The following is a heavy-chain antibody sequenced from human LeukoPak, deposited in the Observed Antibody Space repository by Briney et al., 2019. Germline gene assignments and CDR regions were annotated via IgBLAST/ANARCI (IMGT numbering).Heavy chain of an antibody. V-gene: IGHV3-43*02. D-gene: IGHD3-22*01. CDR3: EIAVGDSSSVLDTFDY. J-gene: IGHJ4*02. CDR1: GFTFEEYG. CDR2: ISRDGSST. Sequence: GGSLRLSCAASGFTFEEYGILWVRQAPGKGLEWVSFISRDGSSTDYPDSVKGRFTISRDNSRNSLYLQMNSLRPEDTALYYCEIAVGDSSSVLDTFDYWGQGALVTVSS.